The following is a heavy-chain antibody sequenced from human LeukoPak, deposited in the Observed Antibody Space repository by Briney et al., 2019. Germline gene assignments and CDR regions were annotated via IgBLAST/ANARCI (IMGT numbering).Heavy chain of an antibody. CDR3: AKGLAYDSSGYYHYFDY. CDR2: IYYSGST. V-gene: IGHV4-61*01. J-gene: IGHJ4*02. Sequence: SETLSLTCTVSGYSISSGYYWGWIRQPPGKGLEWIGYIYYSGSTNYNPSLKSRVTISVDTSKNQFSLKLSSVTAADTAVYYCAKGLAYDSSGYYHYFDYWGQGTLVTVSS. D-gene: IGHD3-22*01. CDR1: GYSISSGYY.